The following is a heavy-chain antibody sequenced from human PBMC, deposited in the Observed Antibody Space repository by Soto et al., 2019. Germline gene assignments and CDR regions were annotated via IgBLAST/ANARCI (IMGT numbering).Heavy chain of an antibody. Sequence: QVQLVQSGAEVKKPGASVKVSCKASGYTFTSYGISWVRQAPGQGLEWMGWISAYNGNTKYAQKPQXXXTXXTDTSTSTAYMELRSLRSDDTSVYDCAREPNYFDYWGQGTLVTVSS. CDR2: ISAYNGNT. V-gene: IGHV1-18*01. CDR1: GYTFTSYG. J-gene: IGHJ4*02. CDR3: AREPNYFDY.